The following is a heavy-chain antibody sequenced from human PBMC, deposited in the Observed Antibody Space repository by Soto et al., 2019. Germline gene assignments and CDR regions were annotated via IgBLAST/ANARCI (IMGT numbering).Heavy chain of an antibody. V-gene: IGHV3-11*06. CDR3: ARDSAAAGLSFDY. CDR2: ISSSSSYT. Sequence: VGSLRLSCAASGFTFSDYYMSWIRQAPGKGLEWVSYISSSSSYTNYADSVKGRFTISRDNAKNSPYLQMNSLRAEDTAVYYCARDSAAAGLSFDYWGQGTLVTVSS. J-gene: IGHJ4*02. D-gene: IGHD6-13*01. CDR1: GFTFSDYY.